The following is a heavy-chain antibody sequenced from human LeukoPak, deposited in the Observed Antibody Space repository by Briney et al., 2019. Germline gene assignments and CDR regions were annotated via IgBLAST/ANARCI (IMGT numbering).Heavy chain of an antibody. J-gene: IGHJ4*02. CDR3: ARDSYYGSGSYTIDY. CDR1: GFTFSSYW. CDR2: IKQDGSEK. Sequence: QPGGSLRLSCAASGFTFSSYWMSWVRQAPGKGLEWVANIKQDGSEKYYVDSVKGRFTISRDNAKSSLYLQMNSLRAEDTAVYYCARDSYYGSGSYTIDYWGQGTLVTVSS. D-gene: IGHD3-10*01. V-gene: IGHV3-7*01.